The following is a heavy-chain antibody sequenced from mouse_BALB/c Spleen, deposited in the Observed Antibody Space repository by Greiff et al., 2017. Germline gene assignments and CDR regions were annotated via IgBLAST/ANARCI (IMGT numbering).Heavy chain of an antibody. D-gene: IGHD2-14*01. V-gene: IGHV3-2*02. CDR1: GYSITSDYA. CDR3: ALYRYDQGFMDY. J-gene: IGHJ4*01. Sequence: DVKLQESGPGLVKPSQSLSLTCTVTGYSITSDYAWNWIRQFPGNKLEWMGYISYSGSTSYNPSLKSRISITRDTSKNQFFLQLNSVTTEDTATYYCALYRYDQGFMDYWGQGTSVTVSS. CDR2: ISYSGST.